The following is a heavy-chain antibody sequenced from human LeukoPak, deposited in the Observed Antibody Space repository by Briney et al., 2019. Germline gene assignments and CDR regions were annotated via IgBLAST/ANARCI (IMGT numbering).Heavy chain of an antibody. J-gene: IGHJ6*02. D-gene: IGHD2-8*01. V-gene: IGHV4-59*01. Sequence: KSSETLSLTCTVSGDSISSYYWNWTRQPPGKGLEWIGYIHYSGRTNYNPSIRSRVTMSLDTSKNQFSLRLRSVTAADTAVYYCARPYVDPSGYYYGMDVWGQGTTVTVSS. CDR3: ARPYVDPSGYYYGMDV. CDR2: IHYSGRT. CDR1: GDSISSYY.